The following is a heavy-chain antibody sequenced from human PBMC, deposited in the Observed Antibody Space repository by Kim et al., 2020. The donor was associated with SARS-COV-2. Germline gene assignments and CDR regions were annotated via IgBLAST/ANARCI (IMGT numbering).Heavy chain of an antibody. Sequence: SETLSLTCAVYGGSFSGYYWSWIRQPPGKGLEWIGEINHSGSTNYNPSLKSRVTISVDTSKNQFSLKLSSVTAADTAVYYCARWGDRIRSSWYFPTNYYYCSGMDVWGQGTTVTVAS. CDR3: ARWGDRIRSSWYFPTNYYYCSGMDV. V-gene: IGHV4-34*01. J-gene: IGHJ6*02. CDR2: INHSGST. D-gene: IGHD6-13*01. CDR1: GGSFSGYY.